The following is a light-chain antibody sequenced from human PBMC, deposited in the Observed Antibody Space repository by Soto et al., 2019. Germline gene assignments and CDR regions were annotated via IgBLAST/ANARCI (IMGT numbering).Light chain of an antibody. CDR2: EVN. J-gene: IGLJ2*01. CDR3: SLYTTSSSRVV. V-gene: IGLV2-18*01. Sequence: QSALTQPPSVSGSPGQSVTITCTGTSSDVGTYNRVSWYQQPPGTAPKLIIYEVNNQPSGVPDRFSGSKSGNTASLTISGLQAEDEADYHCSLYTTSSSRVVFGGGTKLTVL. CDR1: SSDVGTYNR.